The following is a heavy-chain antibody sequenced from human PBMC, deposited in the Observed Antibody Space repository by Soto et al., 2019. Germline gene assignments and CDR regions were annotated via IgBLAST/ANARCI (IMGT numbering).Heavy chain of an antibody. CDR3: ARVTWRTRVASILSSPGFDY. D-gene: IGHD2-15*01. CDR2: IYYSGST. V-gene: IGHV4-59*12. J-gene: IGHJ4*02. Sequence: PSETLSLTCTVSGGSISSYYWSWIRQPPGKGLEWIGYIYYSGSTNYNPSLKSRVTISVDTSKNQFSLKLSSVTAADTAVYYCARVTWRTRVASILSSPGFDYWGQGTLVTVSS. CDR1: GGSISSYY.